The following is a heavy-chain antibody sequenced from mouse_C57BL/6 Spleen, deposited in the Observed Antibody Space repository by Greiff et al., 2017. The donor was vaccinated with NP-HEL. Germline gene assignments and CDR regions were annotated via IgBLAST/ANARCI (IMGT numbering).Heavy chain of an antibody. J-gene: IGHJ1*03. CDR1: GYTFTDYN. Sequence: VQLQQSGPELVKPGASVKMSCKASGYTFTDYNMHWVKQSHGKSLGWIGYINPNNGGTSYNQKFKGKATLTVNKSYSTAYMELRSLTSEDSAVYYCAREYDYGARYFDVWGTGTTVTVSS. CDR2: INPNNGGT. D-gene: IGHD1-1*01. V-gene: IGHV1-22*01. CDR3: AREYDYGARYFDV.